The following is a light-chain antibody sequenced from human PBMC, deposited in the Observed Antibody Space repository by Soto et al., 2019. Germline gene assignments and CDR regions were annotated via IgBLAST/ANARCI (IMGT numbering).Light chain of an antibody. V-gene: IGKV3-11*01. Sequence: EIVLTQSPATLSLSPGERATLSCRASQSVSSYLAWYQQKPGQAPRLLIYDASNRATGIPARFSGSGSGTDFTLTIGSIEPEDLAVYYCEQRSNWPPYTFGQGTKLEIK. CDR3: EQRSNWPPYT. J-gene: IGKJ2*01. CDR1: QSVSSY. CDR2: DAS.